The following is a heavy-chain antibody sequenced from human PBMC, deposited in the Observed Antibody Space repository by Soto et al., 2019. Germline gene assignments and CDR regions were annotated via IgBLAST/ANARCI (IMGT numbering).Heavy chain of an antibody. V-gene: IGHV1-69*13. CDR2: IIPIFGTA. CDR3: AGKGGYSYEVYYYGMDV. CDR1: GGTFSSYA. Sequence: GASVKVSCKASGGTFSSYAISWVRQAPGQGLEWMGGIIPIFGTANYAQKFQGRVTITADESTRTAYMELSSLRSEDTAVYYCAGKGGYSYEVYYYGMDVWGQGTTVTVSS. J-gene: IGHJ6*02. D-gene: IGHD5-18*01.